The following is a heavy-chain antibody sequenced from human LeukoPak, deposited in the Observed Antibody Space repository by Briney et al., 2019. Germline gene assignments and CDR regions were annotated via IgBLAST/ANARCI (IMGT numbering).Heavy chain of an antibody. Sequence: GGALEISCKGSGYSFTSYWIGWVRPMPGKGVEWMGIIYPGDSDTRYSPSFQGQVTISADKSISTAYLQWSSLKASDTAMYYCARQGSGYDSFDYWGQGTLVTVSA. V-gene: IGHV5-51*01. CDR1: GYSFTSYW. J-gene: IGHJ4*02. CDR2: IYPGDSDT. CDR3: ARQGSGYDSFDY. D-gene: IGHD5-12*01.